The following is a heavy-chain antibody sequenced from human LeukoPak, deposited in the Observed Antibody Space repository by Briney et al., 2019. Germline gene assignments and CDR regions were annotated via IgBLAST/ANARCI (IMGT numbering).Heavy chain of an antibody. D-gene: IGHD2-2*01. V-gene: IGHV3-7*01. CDR1: GFTFSSHW. CDR2: IKQDGSEK. Sequence: GGSLRLSCAASGFTFSSHWMSWVRQAPGKGLEWVANIKQDGSEKYYVDSVKGRFTISRDNAKNSLYLQMNSLRAEDTAVYYCARASTFDYWGQGTLVTVSS. CDR3: ARASTFDY. J-gene: IGHJ4*02.